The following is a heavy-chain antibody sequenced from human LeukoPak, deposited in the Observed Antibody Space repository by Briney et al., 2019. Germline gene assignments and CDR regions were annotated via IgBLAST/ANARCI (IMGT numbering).Heavy chain of an antibody. CDR1: GGSLSAYY. CDR3: ARDKGQYGSGTRGFTWFDP. CDR2: INHGGTT. J-gene: IGHJ5*02. D-gene: IGHD3-10*01. V-gene: IGHV4-34*01. Sequence: SETLSLTCAVYGGSLSAYYWTWIRQPPGKGLEWIGEINHGGTTNYNPSLKSRVTISIDTSKNQFSLKLSSVTAADTAVYYCARDKGQYGSGTRGFTWFDPWGQGTLVTVSS.